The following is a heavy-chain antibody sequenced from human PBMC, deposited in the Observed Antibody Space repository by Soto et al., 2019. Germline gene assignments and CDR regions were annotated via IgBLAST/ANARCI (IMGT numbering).Heavy chain of an antibody. CDR2: IWYDGSNK. CDR1: GFTFSTYG. CDR3: ARPSGYDDLYFFDY. D-gene: IGHD5-12*01. J-gene: IGHJ4*02. Sequence: PGGSLRLSCAASGFTFSTYGMHWVRQAPGKGLEWVAVIWYDGSNKYYADSVKGRFTISRDNSKNTLYLQMNSLRAEDTAVYYCARPSGYDDLYFFDYWGQGTLVTVSS. V-gene: IGHV3-33*01.